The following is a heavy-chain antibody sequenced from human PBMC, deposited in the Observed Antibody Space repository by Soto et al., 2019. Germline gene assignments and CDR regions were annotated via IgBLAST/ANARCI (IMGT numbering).Heavy chain of an antibody. Sequence: GGSLRLSCAASGFTFSDRYMSWIRQAPGKGLEWISYINPTGSYTHYADSVRGRFIISRDNADNSLYLQMNSLRAEDTALYYCARGHHSMDVWGQGATVTVSS. CDR1: GFTFSDRY. V-gene: IGHV3-11*06. CDR3: ARGHHSMDV. CDR2: INPTGSYT. J-gene: IGHJ6*02.